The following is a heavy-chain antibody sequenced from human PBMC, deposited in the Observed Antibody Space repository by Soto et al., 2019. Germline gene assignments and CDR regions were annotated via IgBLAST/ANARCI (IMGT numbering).Heavy chain of an antibody. Sequence: GGSPRLSCAASGFTFSSYAMSWVRQAPGKGLEWVSAISGSGGRIYYADSVKGRFTISRDNSKNTLYLQMNSLRAEDTAVYYCAGSSRGYSYGYFDYWGQGTLVTVSS. J-gene: IGHJ4*02. CDR2: ISGSGGRI. V-gene: IGHV3-23*01. CDR3: AGSSRGYSYGYFDY. D-gene: IGHD5-18*01. CDR1: GFTFSSYA.